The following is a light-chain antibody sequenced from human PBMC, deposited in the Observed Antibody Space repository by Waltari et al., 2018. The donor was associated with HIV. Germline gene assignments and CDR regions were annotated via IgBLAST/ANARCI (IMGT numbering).Light chain of an antibody. J-gene: IGLJ3*02. CDR3: SSYAGSSTWV. CDR2: EVS. V-gene: IGLV2-8*01. Sequence: QSALTQPPSASGSPGHSVTISCTGISSDAGDDNYVSWYQQSPGKAPKFIIYEVSKRPSGVPDRFSGSKSGNTASLTVSGLQADDEADYYCSSYAGSSTWVFGGGTKMTV. CDR1: SSDAGDDNY.